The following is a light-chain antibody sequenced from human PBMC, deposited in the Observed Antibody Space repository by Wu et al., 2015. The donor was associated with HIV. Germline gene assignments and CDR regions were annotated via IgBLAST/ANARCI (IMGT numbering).Light chain of an antibody. V-gene: IGKV3-20*01. CDR1: QSLRSTF. J-gene: IGKJ1*01. Sequence: EIVLTQSPGTLSLSPGERATLSCRASQSLRSTFLAWYQQKPGQAPRLLIYGASSRASGIPDRFSGSGSGSDFTLTISRLEPEDFAVYYCQQYGGSPGTFGQGTKVEI. CDR2: GAS. CDR3: QQYGGSPGT.